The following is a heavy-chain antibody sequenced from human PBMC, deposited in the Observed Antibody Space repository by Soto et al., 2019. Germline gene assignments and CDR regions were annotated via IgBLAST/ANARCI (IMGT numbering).Heavy chain of an antibody. Sequence: EVQLVESGGGLGKPGGSLRLSCAASGFTFSNAWMSWVRQAPGKGLEWVGRIKSKTDGGTTDYAAPVKGRFTISRDDSKNTLYLQMNSLKSEDIAVYYCTTASAVLVVVAATPNYWGQGTLVTVSS. D-gene: IGHD2-15*01. J-gene: IGHJ4*02. CDR1: GFTFSNAW. V-gene: IGHV3-15*01. CDR2: IKSKTDGGTT. CDR3: TTASAVLVVVAATPNY.